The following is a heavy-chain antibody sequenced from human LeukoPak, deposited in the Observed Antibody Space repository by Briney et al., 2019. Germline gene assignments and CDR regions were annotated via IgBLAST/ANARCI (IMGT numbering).Heavy chain of an antibody. J-gene: IGHJ4*02. D-gene: IGHD5-18*01. V-gene: IGHV3-21*01. Sequence: GGSLRLSCAASGFTFSSYSMNWVRQAPGKGLEWVSSISSSISYIYYADSVKGRFTISRDNAKNSLYLQMNSLIAEDTAVYYCARRGYSYDCFDYWGQGTLVTVSS. CDR3: ARRGYSYDCFDY. CDR1: GFTFSSYS. CDR2: ISSSISYI.